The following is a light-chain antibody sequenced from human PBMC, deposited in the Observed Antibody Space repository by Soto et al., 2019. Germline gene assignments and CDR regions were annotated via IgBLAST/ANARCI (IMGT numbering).Light chain of an antibody. CDR1: SSNIGVNA. V-gene: IGLV1-40*01. CDR3: QSYDNSLSGYVI. J-gene: IGLJ2*01. Sequence: QAVVTQPPSASAAPGQRVTISCSGSSSNIGVNAVNWYQHLPGTAPELLIYTNNNRPSGVPDRFSGSRSGTSASLAITGLQTEDEADYYCQSYDNSLSGYVIFGGGTKLTVL. CDR2: TNN.